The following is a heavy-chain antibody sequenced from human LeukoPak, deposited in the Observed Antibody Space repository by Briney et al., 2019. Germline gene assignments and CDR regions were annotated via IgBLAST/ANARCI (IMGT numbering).Heavy chain of an antibody. CDR1: GGSISSYY. V-gene: IGHV4-59*01. CDR2: IYYSGTT. Sequence: SETLSLTCTVSGGSISSYYWSWIRQPPGKGLEWIGYIYYSGTTNYNPSRKSRVTISVDTSKNQFSLKLSSVTAADTAVYYCARGVYIAAAQYGYWGQGTLVTVSS. J-gene: IGHJ4*02. D-gene: IGHD6-13*01. CDR3: ARGVYIAAAQYGY.